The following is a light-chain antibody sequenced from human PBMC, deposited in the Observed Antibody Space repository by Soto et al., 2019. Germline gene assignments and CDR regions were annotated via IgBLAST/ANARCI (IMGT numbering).Light chain of an antibody. V-gene: IGKV3-15*01. CDR3: QQYNNWPPYT. CDR1: QSISSN. J-gene: IGKJ2*01. Sequence: EIVMTQSPATLSVSPGERATLSCRASQSISSNLVWFQQKPGQAPRLLIFGASTRATGIPARFSGSGSGTEFTLTISSLQSEDSAVYYCQQYNNWPPYTFGQGTKLEIK. CDR2: GAS.